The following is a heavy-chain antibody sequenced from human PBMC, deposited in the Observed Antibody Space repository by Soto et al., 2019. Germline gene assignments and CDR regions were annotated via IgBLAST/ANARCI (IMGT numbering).Heavy chain of an antibody. CDR1: GFTFSSYA. J-gene: IGHJ5*02. D-gene: IGHD3-22*01. Sequence: GSLRLSCAASGFTFSSYAMSWVRQAPGKGLEWVSAISGSGGSTYYADSVKGRFAISRDNSKNTLYLQMNSLRAEDTAVYYCAKDLHYYDSSGYYVGNWFDPWGQGTLVTVSS. CDR2: ISGSGGST. CDR3: AKDLHYYDSSGYYVGNWFDP. V-gene: IGHV3-23*01.